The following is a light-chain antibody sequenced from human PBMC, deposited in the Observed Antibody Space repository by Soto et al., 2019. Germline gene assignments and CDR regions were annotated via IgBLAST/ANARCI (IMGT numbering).Light chain of an antibody. J-gene: IGKJ1*01. CDR1: QSVSNTY. V-gene: IGKV3-20*01. CDR3: QQSGSAPWA. CDR2: GAS. Sequence: EIVLTQSPGTLSLSPGEGATLSCRASQSVSNTYLAWYQQKPGQAPRLLLYGASSRATGIPDRFSGSGSGTDFTLPISRLEPEDFAVYYCQQSGSAPWAFGQGTKVEIK.